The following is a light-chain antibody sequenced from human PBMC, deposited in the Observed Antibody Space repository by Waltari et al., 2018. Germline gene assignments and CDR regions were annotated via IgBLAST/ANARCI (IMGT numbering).Light chain of an antibody. Sequence: EIVLTQSPATLSLSPGGRATLSCRASQTVRTYLAWYQQKPGQAPRLPIVDASSRATGIPAKFSGSGSGTDFTLTVSNLEPEDFAIYYCQQRSNWPYTFGQGTRVEIK. CDR3: QQRSNWPYT. CDR2: DAS. CDR1: QTVRTY. J-gene: IGKJ2*01. V-gene: IGKV3-11*01.